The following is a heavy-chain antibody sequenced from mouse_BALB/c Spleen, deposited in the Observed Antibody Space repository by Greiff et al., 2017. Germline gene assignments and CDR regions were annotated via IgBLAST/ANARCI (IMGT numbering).Heavy chain of an antibody. CDR1: GFTFSSFG. CDR3: ARGDYDGSSPSYAMDY. CDR2: ISSGSSTI. J-gene: IGHJ4*01. V-gene: IGHV5-17*02. D-gene: IGHD1-1*01. Sequence: EVQGVESGGGLVQPGGSRKLSCAASGFTFSSFGMHWVRQAPEKGLEWVAYISSGSSTIYYADTVKGRFTISRDNPKNTLFLQMTSLRSEDTAMYYCARGDYDGSSPSYAMDYWGQGTSVTVSS.